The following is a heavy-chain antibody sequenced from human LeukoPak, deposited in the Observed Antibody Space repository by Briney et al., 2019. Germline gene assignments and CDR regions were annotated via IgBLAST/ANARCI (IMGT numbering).Heavy chain of an antibody. V-gene: IGHV4-39*01. Sequence: SETLSLTCTVSGGSISSSPYYWGWIRQPPGKGLEWIGSIYYSGTTHYNPSLESRVTISVDTSKNQFSLKLASVTAADTAVYYCARQTGSGLFILPGGQGTLVTVSS. D-gene: IGHD3/OR15-3a*01. CDR1: GGSISSSPYY. CDR2: IYYSGTT. J-gene: IGHJ4*02. CDR3: ARQTGSGLFILP.